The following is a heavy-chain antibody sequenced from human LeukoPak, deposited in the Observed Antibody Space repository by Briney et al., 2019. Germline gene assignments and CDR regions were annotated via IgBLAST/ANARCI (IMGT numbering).Heavy chain of an antibody. CDR1: GFTFTDYW. Sequence: PGGSLRLSCAASGFTFTDYWIHWVRQTTNYADSVKGRFTVSRDNAKNSLYLQMNSLRAEDTALYYCAKEPIAVAGFFDYWGQGTLVTVSS. J-gene: IGHJ4*02. CDR3: AKEPIAVAGFFDY. V-gene: IGHV3-74*01. D-gene: IGHD6-19*01.